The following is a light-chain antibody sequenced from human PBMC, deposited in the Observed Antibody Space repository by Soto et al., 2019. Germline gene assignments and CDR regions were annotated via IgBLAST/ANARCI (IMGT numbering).Light chain of an antibody. V-gene: IGLV7-46*01. J-gene: IGLJ2*01. Sequence: QAVVTQEPSLTVSPGGTVTLTCGSSTGAVTNGHYPYWFQQKPGQAPRTLIXXTNXXXXXXXXRXSGSLLGGKAALTLSGAQPEXXAEYYCLLSSGGAIVFGGGTRLTVL. CDR3: LLSSGGAIV. CDR2: XTN. CDR1: TGAVTNGHY.